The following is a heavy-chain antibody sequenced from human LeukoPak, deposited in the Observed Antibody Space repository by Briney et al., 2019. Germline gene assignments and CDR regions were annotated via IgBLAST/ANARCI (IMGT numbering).Heavy chain of an antibody. CDR3: ARHVCGHDYGDYEDFYYYYMDV. CDR2: IYYSGST. CDR1: GGSISSSSYY. J-gene: IGHJ6*03. V-gene: IGHV4-39*01. Sequence: NPSETLSLTCTVSGGSISSSSYYWGWIRQPPRKGLEWIGSIYYSGSTYYNPSLKSRVTISVDTSNNVFSLKQSAVTAADTAVYYCARHVCGHDYGDYEDFYYYYMDVWGKGTTVTVSS. D-gene: IGHD4-17*01.